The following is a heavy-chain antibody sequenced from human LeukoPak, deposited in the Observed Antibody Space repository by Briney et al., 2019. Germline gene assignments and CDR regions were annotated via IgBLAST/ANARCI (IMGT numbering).Heavy chain of an antibody. CDR1: GYTLTELS. V-gene: IGHV1-24*01. CDR3: AKTLPLEAARSAITYVAYYFDY. D-gene: IGHD2-15*01. CDR2: FDPEDGET. J-gene: IGHJ4*02. Sequence: ASVKVSCKVSGYTLTELSMHWVRQAPGKGLEWMGGFDPEDGETIYAQKFQGRVTMTEDTSTDTASMELSSLRSEDTAVYYCAKTLPLEAARSAITYVAYYFDYWGQGTLVTVSS.